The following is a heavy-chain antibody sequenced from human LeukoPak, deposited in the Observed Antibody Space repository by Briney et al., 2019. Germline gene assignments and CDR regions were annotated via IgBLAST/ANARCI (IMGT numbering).Heavy chain of an antibody. CDR2: ISGSGGST. Sequence: GGSLRLSCAASGFTFSSYAMSWVRQAPGKGLEWVSAISGSGGSTYYADSVKGRFTISRDNSKNTLYLQMNSLRAEDTAVYYCARSVEGSGSSPGAVLAFDIWGQGTMVTVSS. D-gene: IGHD3-10*01. J-gene: IGHJ3*02. V-gene: IGHV3-23*01. CDR3: ARSVEGSGSSPGAVLAFDI. CDR1: GFTFSSYA.